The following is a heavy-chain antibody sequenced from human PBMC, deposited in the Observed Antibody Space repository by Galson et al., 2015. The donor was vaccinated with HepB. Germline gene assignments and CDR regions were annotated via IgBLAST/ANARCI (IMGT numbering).Heavy chain of an antibody. D-gene: IGHD7-27*01. CDR1: GYTFTGYY. CDR2: INPNNGGT. Sequence: QSGAEVKKPGESLKVSCKASGYTFTGYYVHWVRQAPGQGLEWMGWINPNNGGTNYAQKFQGRVTMTTDTSVSTAYMDVRRLRSDDTAVYYCARDRTGDTLDYWGQGTLVTVSS. V-gene: IGHV1-2*02. J-gene: IGHJ4*02. CDR3: ARDRTGDTLDY.